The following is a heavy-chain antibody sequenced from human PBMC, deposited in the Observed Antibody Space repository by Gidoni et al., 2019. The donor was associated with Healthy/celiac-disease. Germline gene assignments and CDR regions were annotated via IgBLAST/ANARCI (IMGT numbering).Heavy chain of an antibody. D-gene: IGHD3-22*01. CDR2: IYTSGST. V-gene: IGHV4-61*02. CDR1: GASISSGRYS. CDR3: ARESTGDYYDSSGYGIDY. Sequence: QAPLQEPGPGLVTPSQTLSLTCTVPGASISSGRYSWRWFRQPAGKGLEWIGRIYTSGSTNYNPTLKSRVTISVDTSKNQFSLKLSSVTAADTAVYYCARESTGDYYDSSGYGIDYWGQGTLVTVSS. J-gene: IGHJ4*02.